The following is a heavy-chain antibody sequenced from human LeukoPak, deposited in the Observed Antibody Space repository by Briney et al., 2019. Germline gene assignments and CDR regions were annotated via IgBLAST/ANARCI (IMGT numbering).Heavy chain of an antibody. V-gene: IGHV4-30-4*01. CDR2: IYYSGST. CDR3: ARDRYFIGFDY. CDR1: GGSISSGDYY. J-gene: IGHJ4*02. D-gene: IGHD3-9*01. Sequence: PSQTLSLTCTVSGGSISSGDYYWSWIRQPPGKGLEWIGYIYYSGSTYYNPSLKSQVSISLDMSKNQFSLKLSSVTAADTAVYYCARDRYFIGFDYWGQGTLVTVSS.